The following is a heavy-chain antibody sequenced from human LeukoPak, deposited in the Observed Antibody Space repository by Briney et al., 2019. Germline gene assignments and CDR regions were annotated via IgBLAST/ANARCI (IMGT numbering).Heavy chain of an antibody. J-gene: IGHJ4*02. D-gene: IGHD6-19*01. V-gene: IGHV5-51*01. Sequence: KRGESLKISCKGSGYSFTSYWIGWVRQMPGKGLEWMGIMYPGDSDTRYSPSFQGQVTISADKSISTAYLQWNNLKASDTAMYYCARPYSSGWLYFDSWGQGTLVTVSS. CDR3: ARPYSSGWLYFDS. CDR1: GYSFTSYW. CDR2: MYPGDSDT.